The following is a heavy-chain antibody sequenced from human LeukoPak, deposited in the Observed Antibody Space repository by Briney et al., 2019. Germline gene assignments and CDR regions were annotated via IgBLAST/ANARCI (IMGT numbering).Heavy chain of an antibody. V-gene: IGHV3-9*01. CDR1: GFTFDDYA. Sequence: QAGGSLRLSCAASGFTFDDYAMHWVRQAPGKGLEWVSGISWNSGSIGYADSVKGRFTISRDNAKNSLYLQMNSLRAEDTALYYCAKDRRDSGSYWYIDYWGQGTLVTVSS. CDR2: ISWNSGSI. CDR3: AKDRRDSGSYWYIDY. J-gene: IGHJ4*02. D-gene: IGHD1-26*01.